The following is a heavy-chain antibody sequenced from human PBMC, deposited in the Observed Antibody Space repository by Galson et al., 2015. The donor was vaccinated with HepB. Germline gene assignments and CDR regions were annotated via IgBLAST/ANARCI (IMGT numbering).Heavy chain of an antibody. J-gene: IGHJ4*02. CDR3: AKEGPLLLRYFDY. CDR1: GFTFSSYG. V-gene: IGHV3-30*18. D-gene: IGHD3-16*02. CDR2: ISYDGSNK. Sequence: SLRLSCAASGFTFSSYGMHWVRQAPGKGLEWVAVISYDGSNKYYADSVKGRFTISRDNSKNTLYLQMNSLRAEDTAVYYCAKEGPLLLRYFDYWGQGTLVTVSS.